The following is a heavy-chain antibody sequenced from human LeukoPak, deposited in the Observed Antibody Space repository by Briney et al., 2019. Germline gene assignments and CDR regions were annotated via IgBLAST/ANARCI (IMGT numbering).Heavy chain of an antibody. Sequence: ASVKVSCKVSGYTLTELSMHWVRQAPGKGLEWMGGFDPEDGETIYAQKFQGRVTMTEDTSTDTAYMELSTLRSEDTAVYYCATSTPIMLLEAFDIWGQGTMVTVSS. D-gene: IGHD1-26*01. CDR1: GYTLTELS. V-gene: IGHV1-24*01. J-gene: IGHJ3*02. CDR2: FDPEDGET. CDR3: ATSTPIMLLEAFDI.